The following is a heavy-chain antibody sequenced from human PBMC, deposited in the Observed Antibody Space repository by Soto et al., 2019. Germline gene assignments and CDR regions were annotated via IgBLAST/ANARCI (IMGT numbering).Heavy chain of an antibody. J-gene: IGHJ6*02. Sequence: GASVKVSCKASGYTFTGYYMHWVRQAPGQGLEWMGWINPNSGGTNYAQKFQGWVTMTRDTSISTAYMELSRLRSDDTAVYYFARGGNWNYVASPYYYYGMDVWGQGTTVTVSS. CDR3: ARGGNWNYVASPYYYYGMDV. D-gene: IGHD1-7*01. CDR2: INPNSGGT. CDR1: GYTFTGYY. V-gene: IGHV1-2*04.